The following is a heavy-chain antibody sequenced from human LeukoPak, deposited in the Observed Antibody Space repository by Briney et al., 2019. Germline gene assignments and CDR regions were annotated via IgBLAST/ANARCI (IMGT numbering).Heavy chain of an antibody. CDR1: GFSVSNNY. Sequence: GGSLRLSCAVSGFSVSNNYMNWVRQAPGKGLEWVSLIYSRGGTSYADSVKGRLTISRDSSKNTLYLQMNSLRAEDTAVYYCARFRSTVTTEFDYWGQGTLVTVSS. CDR3: ARFRSTVTTEFDY. D-gene: IGHD4-17*01. J-gene: IGHJ4*02. CDR2: IYSRGGT. V-gene: IGHV3-66*03.